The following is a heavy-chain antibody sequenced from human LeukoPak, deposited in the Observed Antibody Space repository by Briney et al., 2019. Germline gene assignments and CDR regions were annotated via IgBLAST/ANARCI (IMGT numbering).Heavy chain of an antibody. Sequence: SETLSLTCTVSGGSISSSSYYWGWIRQPPGKGLEWIGSIYYSGSTYHNPSLKSRVTISVDTSKNQFSLKLSSVTAADTAVYYCARGRITMIVVVTNQGYYFDYWGQGTLVTVSS. V-gene: IGHV4-39*07. CDR1: GGSISSSSYY. D-gene: IGHD3-22*01. CDR2: IYYSGST. J-gene: IGHJ4*02. CDR3: ARGRITMIVVVTNQGYYFDY.